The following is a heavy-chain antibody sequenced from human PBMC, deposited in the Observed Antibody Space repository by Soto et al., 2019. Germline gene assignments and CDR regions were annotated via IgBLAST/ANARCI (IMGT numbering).Heavy chain of an antibody. CDR3: ARGPYYYDSSGYEAGLDY. Sequence: GGSLRLSCAASGFTFSSYWMHWVRQAPGKGLVWVSRINSDGSSTSYADSVKGRFTISRDNAKNTLYLQMNSLRAEDTAVYYCARGPYYYDSSGYEAGLDYWGQGTLVTVSS. D-gene: IGHD3-22*01. CDR2: INSDGSST. V-gene: IGHV3-74*01. J-gene: IGHJ4*02. CDR1: GFTFSSYW.